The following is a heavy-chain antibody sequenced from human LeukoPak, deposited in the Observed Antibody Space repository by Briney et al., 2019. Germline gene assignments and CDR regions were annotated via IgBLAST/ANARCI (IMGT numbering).Heavy chain of an antibody. CDR2: INPNSGGT. J-gene: IGHJ3*02. CDR3: ARDPGGAFDI. V-gene: IGHV1-2*02. CDR1: GYTFTVYY. D-gene: IGHD3-10*01. Sequence: ASVKVSCKASGYTFTVYYMHWVRQAPGQGLEWMGWINPNSGGTNYAQKFQGRVTMTRDTSTSTVYMELSSLRSEDTAVYYCARDPGGAFDIWGQGTMVTVSS.